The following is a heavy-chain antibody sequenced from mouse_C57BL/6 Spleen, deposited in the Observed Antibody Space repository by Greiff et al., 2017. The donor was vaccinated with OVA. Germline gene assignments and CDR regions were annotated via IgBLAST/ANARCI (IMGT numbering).Heavy chain of an antibody. J-gene: IGHJ4*01. V-gene: IGHV1-77*01. CDR2: IGPGSGST. CDR3: AREVIITTVVATRGTRTLYYAMDY. Sequence: QVQLQQSGAELVKPGASVKISCKASGYTFTDYYINWVKQRPGQGLEWIGKIGPGSGSTYYNEKFKGKATLTADKSSSTAYMQLSSLTSEDSAVYFCAREVIITTVVATRGTRTLYYAMDYWGQGTSVTVSS. CDR1: GYTFTDYY. D-gene: IGHD1-1*01.